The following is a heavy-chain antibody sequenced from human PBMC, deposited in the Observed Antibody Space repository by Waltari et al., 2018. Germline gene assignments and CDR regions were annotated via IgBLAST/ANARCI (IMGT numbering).Heavy chain of an antibody. CDR2: IIPIFGTA. Sequence: QVQLVQSGAEVKKPGSSVQVSCKASGGTFSSYAISWVRHAPGQGLEWMGGIIPIFGTANYAQKFQGRVTITADESTSTADMELSSLRSEDTAVYYCARSLRLYQGYMDVGGKGTTVTISS. D-gene: IGHD2-8*01. V-gene: IGHV1-69*12. CDR3: ARSLRLYQGYMDV. J-gene: IGHJ6*03. CDR1: GGTFSSYA.